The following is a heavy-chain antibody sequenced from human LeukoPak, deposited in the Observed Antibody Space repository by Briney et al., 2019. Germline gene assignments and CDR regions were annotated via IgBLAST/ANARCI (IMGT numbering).Heavy chain of an antibody. CDR3: AKGDIPNWFDP. CDR1: GGSISSQNW. Sequence: SETLSLTCAVSGGSISSQNWWSWVRQPPGKGLEWIGEIFHSGSTHYNPSLKSRVTISVDKSKNQFSLNLSSVTAADTAVYYCAKGDIPNWFDPWGQGTLVTLSS. D-gene: IGHD2-2*02. J-gene: IGHJ5*02. V-gene: IGHV4-4*02. CDR2: IFHSGST.